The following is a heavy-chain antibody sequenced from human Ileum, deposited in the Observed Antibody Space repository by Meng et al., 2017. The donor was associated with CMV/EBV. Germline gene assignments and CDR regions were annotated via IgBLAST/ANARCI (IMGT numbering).Heavy chain of an antibody. CDR1: YA. V-gene: IGHV3-30-3*01. Sequence: YAMHWVRQAPGTGLEWVAVIPYDGDNKYYVDSVKGRFTISRDSSKNTVYLQVTSLRTEDTAVYYCGRSLRDYSTSSNYFYYGLDVWGQGTTVTVSS. CDR2: IPYDGDNK. D-gene: IGHD6-6*01. CDR3: GRSLRDYSTSSNYFYYGLDV. J-gene: IGHJ6*02.